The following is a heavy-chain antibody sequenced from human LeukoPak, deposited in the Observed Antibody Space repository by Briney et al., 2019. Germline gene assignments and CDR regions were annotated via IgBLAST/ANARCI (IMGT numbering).Heavy chain of an antibody. Sequence: SETLSLTCTVSGGSISSSNYYWGWIRQPPGKGLEWIGSIYYSGSTYYSPSLKSRVTISVDTSKNQFSLKLSSVTAADTAVYYCARARQSGIAASNRLWFDPWGQGTLVTVSS. V-gene: IGHV4-39*07. CDR3: ARARQSGIAASNRLWFDP. CDR2: IYYSGST. D-gene: IGHD6-13*01. J-gene: IGHJ5*02. CDR1: GGSISSSNYY.